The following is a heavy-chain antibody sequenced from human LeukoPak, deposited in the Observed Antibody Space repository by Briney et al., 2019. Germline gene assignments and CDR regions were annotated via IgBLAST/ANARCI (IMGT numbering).Heavy chain of an antibody. CDR3: ATQTPQYSGYGYYYYYGMDV. D-gene: IGHD5-12*01. V-gene: IGHV1-46*03. Sequence: ASVKVSCKASGHTFTSYYMHWVRQAPGQGLEWMGIINPSGGSTSYAQKFQGRVTMTRDTSTSTVYMELSSLRSEDTAVYYCATQTPQYSGYGYYYYYGMDVWGQGTTVTVSS. J-gene: IGHJ6*02. CDR1: GHTFTSYY. CDR2: INPSGGST.